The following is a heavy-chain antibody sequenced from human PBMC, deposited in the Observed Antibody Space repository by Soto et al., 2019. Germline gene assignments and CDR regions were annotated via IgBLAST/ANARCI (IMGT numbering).Heavy chain of an antibody. D-gene: IGHD3-10*01. CDR2: ISNRGDYT. CDR3: ARAAGYYGSGNYFHS. V-gene: IGHV3-11*06. CDR1: GFTFSDYY. Sequence: QVQLVESGGGLGKPGGSLRLSCAASGFTFSDYYMNWNLQAPGEGLECISYISNRGDYTRKAYPVQRRFTISRDTAKNSWYLEQTSLREEDTAVYYGARAAGYYGSGNYFHSWCQAPRVPASS. J-gene: IGHJ4*02.